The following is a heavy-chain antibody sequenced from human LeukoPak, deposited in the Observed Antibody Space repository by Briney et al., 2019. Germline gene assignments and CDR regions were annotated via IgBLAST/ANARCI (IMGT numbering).Heavy chain of an antibody. CDR1: GYTLTELS. CDR3: ATTSYGNDAFDI. D-gene: IGHD4-17*01. Sequence: ASVKVSCKVSGYTLTELSMHWVRQAPGKGLEWMGGFDPEDGETIYAQKFQGRVTMTEDTSTDTAYMELSSLRSEDTAVYYCATTSYGNDAFDIWGQGTMVTVSS. J-gene: IGHJ3*02. CDR2: FDPEDGET. V-gene: IGHV1-24*01.